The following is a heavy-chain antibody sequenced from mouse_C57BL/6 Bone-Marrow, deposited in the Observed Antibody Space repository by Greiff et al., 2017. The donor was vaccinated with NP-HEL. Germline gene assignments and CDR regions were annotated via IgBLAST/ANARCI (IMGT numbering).Heavy chain of an antibody. J-gene: IGHJ2*01. Sequence: EVHLVESGGGLVKPGGSLKLSCAASGFTFSDYGMHWVRQAPEKGLEWVAYISSGSSTIYYADTVKGRFTISRDNAKNTLFLQMTSLRSEDTAMYYCARNRGRGYYLDYWGQGTTLTVSS. CDR2: ISSGSSTI. D-gene: IGHD1-1*01. V-gene: IGHV5-17*01. CDR3: ARNRGRGYYLDY. CDR1: GFTFSDYG.